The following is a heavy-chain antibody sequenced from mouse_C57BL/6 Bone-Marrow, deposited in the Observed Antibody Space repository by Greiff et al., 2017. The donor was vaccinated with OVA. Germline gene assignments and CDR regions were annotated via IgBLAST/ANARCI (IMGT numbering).Heavy chain of an antibody. J-gene: IGHJ2*01. V-gene: IGHV1-76*01. CDR3: ARRSIGLHFDD. CDR2: IYSGSGNT. Sequence: KLQQSGAELVRPGASVKLSCKASGYTFTDYYINWVKQRPGQGLEWIARIYSGSGNTYYNEKFKGKATLTAEKSSSTAYMQLSSLTSEDSAVYFCARRSIGLHFDDWGQGTTLTVSS. CDR1: GYTFTDYY. D-gene: IGHD2-14*01.